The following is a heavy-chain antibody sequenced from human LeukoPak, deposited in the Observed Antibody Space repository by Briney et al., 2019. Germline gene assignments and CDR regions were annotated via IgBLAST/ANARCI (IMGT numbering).Heavy chain of an antibody. CDR2: IYTSRNT. CDR3: ERDHSSGSYYSGGWFDP. J-gene: IGHJ5*02. CDR1: GGSISSSNW. D-gene: IGHD3-10*01. V-gene: IGHV4-4*02. Sequence: SETLSLTSAVSGGSISSSNWWSWVRQPPGKGLEWIHLIYTSRNTTYNPSLKIRLTISVDTFKNPFYLNMSSVNAADTAVYYCERDHSSGSYYSGGWFDPWGQGTLVTVSS.